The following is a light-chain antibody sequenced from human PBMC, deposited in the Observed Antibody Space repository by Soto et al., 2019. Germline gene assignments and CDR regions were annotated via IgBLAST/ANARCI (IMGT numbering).Light chain of an antibody. Sequence: DIQMTQSPSTLSASVGDRVTITCRASQSIDSWLAWYQHKPGKAPKLLIFKASTLETGVPSRFSGSGSGTEFTLTISSLQPDDFATYYCHHYNTYSTFGQGTKVDIK. V-gene: IGKV1-5*03. J-gene: IGKJ1*01. CDR2: KAS. CDR1: QSIDSW. CDR3: HHYNTYST.